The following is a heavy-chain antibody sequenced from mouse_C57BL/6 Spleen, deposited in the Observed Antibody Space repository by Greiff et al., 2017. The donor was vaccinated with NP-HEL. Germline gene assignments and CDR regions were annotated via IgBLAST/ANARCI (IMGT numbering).Heavy chain of an antibody. D-gene: IGHD1-1*01. V-gene: IGHV1-80*01. CDR3: AVYGSSYGY. CDR1: GYAFSIYW. CDR2: IYPGDGDT. J-gene: IGHJ2*01. Sequence: ESGAELVKPGASVKISCKASGYAFSIYWMNWVKQRPGKGLEWIGQIYPGDGDTNYNGKFKGKATLTADKSSSTAYMQLSSLTSEDSAVYFCAVYGSSYGYWGQGTTLTVSS.